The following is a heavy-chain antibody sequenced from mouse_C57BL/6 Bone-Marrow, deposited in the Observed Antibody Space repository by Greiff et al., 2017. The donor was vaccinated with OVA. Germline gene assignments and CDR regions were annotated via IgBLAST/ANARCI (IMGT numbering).Heavy chain of an antibody. CDR2: ISSGSSTI. Sequence: EVKLMESGGGLVKPGGSLKLSCAASGFTFSDYGMHWVRQAPEKGLEWVAYISSGSSTIYYADTVKGRFTISRDNAKNTLFLQMTSLRSEDTAMYYCARAVSYYSKGYFDYWGQGTTLTVSS. CDR1: GFTFSDYG. D-gene: IGHD2-5*01. V-gene: IGHV5-17*01. J-gene: IGHJ2*01. CDR3: ARAVSYYSKGYFDY.